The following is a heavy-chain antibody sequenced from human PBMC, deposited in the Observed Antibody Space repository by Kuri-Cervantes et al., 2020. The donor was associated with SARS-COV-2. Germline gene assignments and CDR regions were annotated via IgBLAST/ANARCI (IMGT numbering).Heavy chain of an antibody. V-gene: IGHV3-23*01. CDR1: GFTFSSYW. CDR3: AKDRYQLLPPDAFDI. Sequence: GESLKISCAASGFTFSSYWMSWVRQAPGKGLEWVSSISGGSTYYADSVKGRFTISRDNSKNTLYLQMNSLRAEDTAVYYCAKDRYQLLPPDAFDIWGQGTMVTVSS. D-gene: IGHD2-2*01. J-gene: IGHJ3*02. CDR2: ISGGST.